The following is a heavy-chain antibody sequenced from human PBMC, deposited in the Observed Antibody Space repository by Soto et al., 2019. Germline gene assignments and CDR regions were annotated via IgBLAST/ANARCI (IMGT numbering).Heavy chain of an antibody. V-gene: IGHV4-30-4*01. D-gene: IGHD6-13*01. CDR3: ARRIAAAGRDAFDI. CDR1: GGSISSGDYY. J-gene: IGHJ3*02. Sequence: PSETLSLTCTVSGGSISSGDYYWSWIRQPPGKGLEWIGYIYYSGSTYYNPSLKSRVTISVDTSKNQFSLKLSSVTAADTAVYYCARRIAAAGRDAFDIWGQGTMVTVS. CDR2: IYYSGST.